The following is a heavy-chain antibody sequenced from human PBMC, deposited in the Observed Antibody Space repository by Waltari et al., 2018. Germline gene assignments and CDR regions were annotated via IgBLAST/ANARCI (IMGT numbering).Heavy chain of an antibody. CDR2: IKQDGSET. D-gene: IGHD3-10*01. CDR3: ARGRITIGP. V-gene: IGHV3-7*01. J-gene: IGHJ4*02. Sequence: DWMGWVRQAPGKGLEWVANIKQDGSETNYVDSVKGRFAISRDNAKNSLYLQMNSLRAEDTAVYYCARGRITIGPWGQGSLVTVSS. CDR1: DW.